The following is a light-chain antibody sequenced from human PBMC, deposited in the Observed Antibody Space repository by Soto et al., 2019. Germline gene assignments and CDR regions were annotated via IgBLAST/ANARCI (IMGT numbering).Light chain of an antibody. CDR1: QSVSRSY. J-gene: IGKJ4*02. CDR2: GAS. Sequence: EIVLTQSPGTLSLSPGERATLSCRASQSVSRSYLAWYQQKPGQAPRLLIYGASRRATGIPDRFSGSGSGTDFTLTIRRLEPEDAAVYYCQQYGSSPFGGGTKVEIK. CDR3: QQYGSSP. V-gene: IGKV3-20*01.